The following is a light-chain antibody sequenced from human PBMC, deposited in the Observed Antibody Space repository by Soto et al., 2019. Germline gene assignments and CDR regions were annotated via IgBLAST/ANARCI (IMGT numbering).Light chain of an antibody. J-gene: IGLJ2*01. CDR3: CSYTHTSAVV. V-gene: IGLV2-14*01. CDR1: STDVGGYNY. Sequence: QSALTQPASVSGSPGQSITVSCTGTSTDVGGYNYVSWFQQHPDKAPKLIIYDVSNRPSGVSNRFSGSKSGNTASLTISGLQAEDEADYYCCSYTHTSAVVFGGGTKVTVL. CDR2: DVS.